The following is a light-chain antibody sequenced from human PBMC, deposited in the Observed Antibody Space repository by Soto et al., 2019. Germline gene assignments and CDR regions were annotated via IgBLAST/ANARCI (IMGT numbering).Light chain of an antibody. CDR2: GAS. CDR1: QSVTSDF. V-gene: IGKV3-20*01. J-gene: IGKJ2*01. Sequence: EIVLTQSPGTLSLSPGERVTLSCRASQSVTSDFLAWYQQKTGQAPRLLIYGASIRAAGIPDRFSGSGSGTDFTLIISRLEPEDFAVFYCQQYGNSLAFGQGTKLEIK. CDR3: QQYGNSLA.